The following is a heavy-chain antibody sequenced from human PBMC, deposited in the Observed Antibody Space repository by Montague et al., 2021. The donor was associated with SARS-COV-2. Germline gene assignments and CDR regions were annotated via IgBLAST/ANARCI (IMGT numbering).Heavy chain of an antibody. Sequence: SLRLSCAASGFTFSSYGMNWVRQAPGKGLEWVAVISYDGSNKYYADSVKGRFTISRDNSKNTLYLQMNSLRAEDTAVYYCVREDIVVVPATPMDVWGKGTTVTVSS. V-gene: IGHV3-30*03. D-gene: IGHD2-2*01. CDR1: GFTFSSYG. CDR2: ISYDGSNK. J-gene: IGHJ6*04. CDR3: VREDIVVVPATPMDV.